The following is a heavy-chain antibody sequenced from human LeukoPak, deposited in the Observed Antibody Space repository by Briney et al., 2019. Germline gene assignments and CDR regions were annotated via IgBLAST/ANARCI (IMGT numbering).Heavy chain of an antibody. D-gene: IGHD6-13*01. J-gene: IGHJ4*02. CDR3: ARRGIAAAGYDY. CDR2: IYYSGST. Sequence: PSETLSLTCTVSGGSISSYYWSWIRQPPGKGLEWIVYIYYSGSTNYNPSLKSRVTILVDTSKNQFSLNLSSVTAADTAVYYCARRGIAAAGYDYWGQGTLVTVSS. V-gene: IGHV4-59*08. CDR1: GGSISSYY.